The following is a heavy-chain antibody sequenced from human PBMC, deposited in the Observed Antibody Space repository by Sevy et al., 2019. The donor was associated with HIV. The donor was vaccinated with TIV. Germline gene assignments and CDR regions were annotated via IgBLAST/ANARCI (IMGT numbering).Heavy chain of an antibody. CDR3: ARGGSGSFDPFYYYYDMDV. Sequence: GGSLRLSCTASGFTFSTHAAHWVRQAPGKGLEWVAVISYDGHMEYYADSVKGRFTISRDNSKSALYMDMNSLRPDDTARYYCARGGSGSFDPFYYYYDMDVWGQGTTVTVSS. J-gene: IGHJ6*02. V-gene: IGHV3-30-3*01. CDR2: ISYDGHME. D-gene: IGHD3-10*01. CDR1: GFTFSTHA.